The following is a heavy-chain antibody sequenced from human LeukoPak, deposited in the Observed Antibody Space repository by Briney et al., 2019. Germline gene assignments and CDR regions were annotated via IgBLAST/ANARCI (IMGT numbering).Heavy chain of an antibody. CDR1: GGSISSYS. Sequence: SETLSLTCTVSGGSISSYSWSWIRQPPGKEPEWIGDIYQSGSANYNPSFRSRVTIAVDTSKNQVSLKVNSVTAADTAVYYCARGALWLQAPLDFWGQGALITVSS. V-gene: IGHV4-59*01. D-gene: IGHD5-18*01. CDR3: ARGALWLQAPLDF. CDR2: IYQSGSA. J-gene: IGHJ4*02.